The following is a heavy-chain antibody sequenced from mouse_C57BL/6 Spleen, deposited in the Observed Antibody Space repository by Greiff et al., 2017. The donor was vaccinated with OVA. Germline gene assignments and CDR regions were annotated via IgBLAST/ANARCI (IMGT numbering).Heavy chain of an antibody. Sequence: EVKLMESGGGLVQPGGSLSLSCVASGFTFTDYYMSWVRQPPGKALEWLGFIRNKANGYTTEYSASVKGRFTISRDNSQNILYLQMNALRAEDSATYYCARLYGYDWYFDVWGTGSTVTVSS. D-gene: IGHD2-2*01. V-gene: IGHV7-3*01. CDR1: GFTFTDYY. CDR3: ARLYGYDWYFDV. J-gene: IGHJ1*03. CDR2: IRNKANGYTT.